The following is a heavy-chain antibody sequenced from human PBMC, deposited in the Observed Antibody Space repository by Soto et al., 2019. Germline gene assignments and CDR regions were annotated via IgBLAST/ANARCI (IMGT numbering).Heavy chain of an antibody. CDR3: ARRAAKTLSPINWFDP. J-gene: IGHJ5*02. CDR1: GGSISSSSYY. D-gene: IGHD3-16*02. CDR2: IYYSGST. Sequence: QLQLQESGPGLVKPSETLSLTCTVSGGSISSSSYYWGWIRQPPGKGLEWIGSIYYSGSTYYNPSLKSGVTISVDTSKNQFSLKLSSVTAADTAVYYCARRAAKTLSPINWFDPWGQGTLVTVSS. V-gene: IGHV4-39*01.